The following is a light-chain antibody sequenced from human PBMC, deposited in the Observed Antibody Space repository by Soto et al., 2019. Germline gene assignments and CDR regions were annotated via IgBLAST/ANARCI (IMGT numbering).Light chain of an antibody. Sequence: EVMMTQFPDTVSVTPGETVTLSCGASQSVRTNLAWYQQRPGQAPRLLIYGASSRATGIPDRFSGSGSGTDFTLTISRLEPEDFAVYYCQQYGSSPPITFGQGTRLEIK. CDR3: QQYGSSPPIT. CDR1: QSVRTN. J-gene: IGKJ5*01. V-gene: IGKV3-20*01. CDR2: GAS.